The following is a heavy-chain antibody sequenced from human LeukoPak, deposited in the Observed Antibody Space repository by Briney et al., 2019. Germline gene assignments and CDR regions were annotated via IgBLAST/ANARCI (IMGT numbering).Heavy chain of an antibody. CDR2: ISAYNGNT. CDR1: GYTFTSYG. D-gene: IGHD2-2*01. CDR3: ARVEVGCSSTSCYWFDY. V-gene: IGHV1-18*01. J-gene: IGHJ4*02. Sequence: ASVKVSCKASGYTFTSYGISWVRQAPGQGLEWMGWISAYNGNTNYAQKLQDRVTMTTDTSTSTAYMELRSLRSDDTAVYYCARVEVGCSSTSCYWFDYWGQGTLVTVSS.